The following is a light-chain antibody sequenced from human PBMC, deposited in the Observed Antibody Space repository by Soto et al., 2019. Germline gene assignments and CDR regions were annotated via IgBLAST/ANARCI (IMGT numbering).Light chain of an antibody. CDR1: SGHSSYI. CDR3: ETWDTNTRV. Sequence: QSVLTQSSSASASLGSSVKLTCTLSSGHSSYIIAWHQQQLGKAPRSLMKLEGSGSYNKGSGVPDRFSGSSSGADRYLTISNLQFEDEADYYCETWDTNTRVFGGGTKLTVL. V-gene: IGLV4-60*02. J-gene: IGLJ3*02. CDR2: LEGSGSY.